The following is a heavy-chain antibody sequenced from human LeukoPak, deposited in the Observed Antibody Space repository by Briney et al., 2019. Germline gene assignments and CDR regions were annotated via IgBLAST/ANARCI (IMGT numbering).Heavy chain of an antibody. CDR2: SSSSSSYI. CDR3: ARVSNYYGSGNYQKQFDY. CDR1: GFTFSSYS. J-gene: IGHJ4*02. D-gene: IGHD3-10*01. Sequence: GGSLRLSCAASGFTFSSYSMNWVRQAPGKGLEWVSSSSSSSSYIYYADSVKGRFTISRDSAKNSLYLQMNSLRADDTAVYYCARVSNYYGSGNYQKQFDYWGQGTLVTVSS. V-gene: IGHV3-21*01.